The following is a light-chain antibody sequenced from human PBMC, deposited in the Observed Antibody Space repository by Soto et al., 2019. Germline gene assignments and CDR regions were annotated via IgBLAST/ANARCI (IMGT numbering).Light chain of an antibody. CDR2: DAS. CDR3: QQYNNWPPIT. CDR1: QGVASK. Sequence: EIVMTQSPATLSLSPGERATLSCRASQGVASKLAWHQQKPGQAPRLLIYDASTRPTGTPARFIGSGSGTEFTLTITSLQSEDFAVYYCQQYNNWPPITFGQGTRLEIK. V-gene: IGKV3-15*01. J-gene: IGKJ5*01.